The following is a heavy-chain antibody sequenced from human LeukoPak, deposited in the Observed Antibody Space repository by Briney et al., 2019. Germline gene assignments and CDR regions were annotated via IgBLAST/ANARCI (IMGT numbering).Heavy chain of an antibody. CDR3: ARDPYTTGSHHFDY. Sequence: SGGSLRLSCAASGFPFSSSWMHWVRQAPGKGLVWVSQIKPDETGTRYADSVKGRFSISRDNAKNTLYLHMSSLRAEDTAVYYCARDPYTTGSHHFDYWGRGTLVTVSS. CDR2: IKPDETGT. CDR1: GFPFSSSW. V-gene: IGHV3-74*01. D-gene: IGHD3-10*01. J-gene: IGHJ4*02.